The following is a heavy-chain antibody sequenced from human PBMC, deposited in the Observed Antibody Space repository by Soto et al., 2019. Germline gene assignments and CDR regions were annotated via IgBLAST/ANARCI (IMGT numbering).Heavy chain of an antibody. CDR2: ISYGGSNK. CDR1: GFTFSSYG. Sequence: PGGSLRLSCAASGFTFSSYGMHWVRQAPGKGLEWVAVISYGGSNKYYADSVKGRFTISRDNSKNTLYLQMNSLRAEDTAVYYCAKESGYCISTSCPKSYYYYYYSMDVWGQGTTVTVSS. J-gene: IGHJ6*02. D-gene: IGHD2-2*03. CDR3: AKESGYCISTSCPKSYYYYYYSMDV. V-gene: IGHV3-30*18.